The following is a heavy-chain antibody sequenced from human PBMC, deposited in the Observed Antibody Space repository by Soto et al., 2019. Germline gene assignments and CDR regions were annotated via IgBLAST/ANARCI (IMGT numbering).Heavy chain of an antibody. D-gene: IGHD2-21*02. CDR3: ARAFCGGDCYSSYYYYGMDV. CDR1: GYSFTSYW. V-gene: IGHV5-51*01. Sequence: PGESLKISCKGSGYSFTSYWIGWVRQMPGKGLEWMGIIYPGDSDTRYSPSFQGQVTISADKSISTAYLQWSSLKASDTAMYYCARAFCGGDCYSSYYYYGMDVWGQGTTVTVSS. J-gene: IGHJ6*02. CDR2: IYPGDSDT.